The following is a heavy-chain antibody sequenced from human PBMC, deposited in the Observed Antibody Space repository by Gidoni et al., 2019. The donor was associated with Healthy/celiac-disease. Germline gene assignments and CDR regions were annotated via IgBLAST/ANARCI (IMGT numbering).Heavy chain of an antibody. V-gene: IGHV1-2*02. Sequence: QVQLVQSGAEVKKPGASVKVSCKASGYTFTGYYMHWVRQAPGQGLEWMGWINPNSGGTNYAQKFQGRVTMTRDTSISTAYMELSRLRSDDTAVYYCARPTLGSTVTPHKKYYYGMDVWGQGTTVTVSS. D-gene: IGHD4-17*01. CDR2: INPNSGGT. CDR1: GYTFTGYY. J-gene: IGHJ6*02. CDR3: ARPTLGSTVTPHKKYYYGMDV.